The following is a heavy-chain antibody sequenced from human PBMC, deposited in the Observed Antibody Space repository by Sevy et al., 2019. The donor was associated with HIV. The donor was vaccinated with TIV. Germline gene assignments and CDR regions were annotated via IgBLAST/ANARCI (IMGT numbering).Heavy chain of an antibody. D-gene: IGHD6-19*01. CDR2: ISGSGDNT. CDR1: GFTFSSYA. J-gene: IGHJ4*02. CDR3: AKEGSYSSGSYFDY. V-gene: IGHV3-23*01. Sequence: GGSLRLSCAASGFTFSSYAMSCVRQAPGKGLEWVSAISGSGDNTYYADSMKGRFTISRDNSKNTLYLQINSLRAEYTAVYYCAKEGSYSSGSYFDYWGQGSLVTVSS.